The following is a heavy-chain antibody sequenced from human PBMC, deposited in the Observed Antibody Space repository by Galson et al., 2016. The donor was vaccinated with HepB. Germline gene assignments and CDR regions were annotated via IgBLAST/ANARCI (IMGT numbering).Heavy chain of an antibody. V-gene: IGHV3-30-3*01. D-gene: IGHD2-15*01. CDR2: ISYDDGSSK. Sequence: SLRLSCAASGFPLRSYAMHWVRQAPGKGLQWVATISYDDGSSKYYADSVKGRFTISRDNSKNTLYLQMNSLRAEDTALYYCARAQIPGYCSGGSGFGKDYWGQGTLVTVSS. CDR3: ARAQIPGYCSGGSGFGKDY. CDR1: GFPLRSYA. J-gene: IGHJ4*02.